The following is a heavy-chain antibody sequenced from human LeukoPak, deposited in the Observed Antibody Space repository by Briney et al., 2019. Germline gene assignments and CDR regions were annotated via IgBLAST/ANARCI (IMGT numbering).Heavy chain of an antibody. Sequence: ASVKVSCKASGYTFTGYYMHWVRQAPGQGLGWMGWINPNSGGTNYAQKFQGRVTMTRDTSISTAYMELSRLRSDDTAVYYCARAWSGYYYFDYWGQGTLVTVSS. CDR3: ARAWSGYYYFDY. J-gene: IGHJ4*02. D-gene: IGHD3/OR15-3a*01. CDR2: INPNSGGT. V-gene: IGHV1-2*02. CDR1: GYTFTGYY.